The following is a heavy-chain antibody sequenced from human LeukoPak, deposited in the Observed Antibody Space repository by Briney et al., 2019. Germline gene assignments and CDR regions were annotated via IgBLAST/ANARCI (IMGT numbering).Heavy chain of an antibody. J-gene: IGHJ6*02. CDR1: GGSFSGYY. CDR3: ARDRNTGYGMDV. Sequence: SETLSLTCAVYGGSFSGYYWSWIRQPPGKGLEWIGEINHSGSTNYNPSLKSRVTISVDTSKNQFSLKLSSVTAADTAVYYCARDRNTGYGMDVWGQGTTVTVSS. CDR2: INHSGST. D-gene: IGHD2-8*02. V-gene: IGHV4-34*01.